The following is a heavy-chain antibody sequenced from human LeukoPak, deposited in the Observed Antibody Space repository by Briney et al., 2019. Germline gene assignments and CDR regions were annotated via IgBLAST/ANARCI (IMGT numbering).Heavy chain of an antibody. CDR1: GASLTTYY. Sequence: PSETLSLTCTVSGASLTTYYWSWIRQPPGKGLEWIGYIYYSGSTNYSPSLKSRVTISVDTSKKQFSLKLKSVTAADTAVYYCARLGAGSYSYYFDYWGQGTLVTVSS. CDR3: ARLGAGSYSYYFDY. CDR2: IYYSGST. J-gene: IGHJ4*02. V-gene: IGHV4-59*08. D-gene: IGHD3-10*01.